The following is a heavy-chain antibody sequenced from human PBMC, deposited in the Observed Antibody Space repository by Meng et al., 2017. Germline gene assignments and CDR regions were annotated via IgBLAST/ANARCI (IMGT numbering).Heavy chain of an antibody. D-gene: IGHD2-21*02. Sequence: VRLVQAGAEVKKPGSSVKVSCKASGGTFSSYAISWVRQAPGQGLEWMGGIIPIFGTANYAQKFQGRVTITADESTSTAYMELSSLRSEDTAVYYCAREIAAAYCGGDCYLWGQGTLVTVSS. V-gene: IGHV1-69*01. J-gene: IGHJ5*02. CDR3: AREIAAAYCGGDCYL. CDR1: GGTFSSYA. CDR2: IIPIFGTA.